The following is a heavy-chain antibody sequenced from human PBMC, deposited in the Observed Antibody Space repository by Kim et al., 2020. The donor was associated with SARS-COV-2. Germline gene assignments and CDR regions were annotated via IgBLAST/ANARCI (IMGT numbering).Heavy chain of an antibody. Sequence: GGSLRLSCAASGFTFSSYWMHWVRQAPGKGLVWVSRINSDGSSTSYADSVKGRFTISRDNAKNTLYLQMNSLRAEDTAVYYCARDFDFWSGYSNYYYYGMDVWGQGTTVTVSS. V-gene: IGHV3-74*01. D-gene: IGHD3-3*01. J-gene: IGHJ6*02. CDR2: INSDGSST. CDR3: ARDFDFWSGYSNYYYYGMDV. CDR1: GFTFSSYW.